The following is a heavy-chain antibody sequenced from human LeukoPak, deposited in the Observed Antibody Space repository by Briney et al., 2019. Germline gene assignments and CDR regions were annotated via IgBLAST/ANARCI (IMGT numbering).Heavy chain of an antibody. CDR2: IKEDGSKK. J-gene: IGHJ4*02. Sequence: GGSLRLSCAASGFTFSSYRMTWVRQAPGKGLEWVANIKEDGSKKNYVDSVKGRFTISRDNAKNSLYLQMNSLRAEDTAVYYCATPLDYYDSSGYHQGGDWGQGTLVTVSS. CDR3: ATPLDYYDSSGYHQGGD. D-gene: IGHD3-22*01. V-gene: IGHV3-7*03. CDR1: GFTFSSYR.